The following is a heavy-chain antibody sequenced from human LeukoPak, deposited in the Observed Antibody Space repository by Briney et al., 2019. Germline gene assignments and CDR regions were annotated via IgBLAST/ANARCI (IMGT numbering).Heavy chain of an antibody. CDR3: ARRRVDYYYMDV. CDR2: INHSGST. J-gene: IGHJ6*03. D-gene: IGHD2-2*01. CDR1: GGSFSGYY. V-gene: IGHV4-34*01. Sequence: SETLSLTCAVYGGSFSGYYWSWIRQPPGKGLEWIGEINHSGSTNYNPSLKSRVTISVDTSKNQFSLKLSSVTAADTAVYYCARRRVDYYYMDVWGKGTTVTISS.